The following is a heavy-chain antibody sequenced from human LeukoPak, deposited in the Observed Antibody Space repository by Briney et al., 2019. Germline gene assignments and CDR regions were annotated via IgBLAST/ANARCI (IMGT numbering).Heavy chain of an antibody. V-gene: IGHV4-4*07. J-gene: IGHJ6*03. CDR2: IYTSGST. CDR3: ARGYNWGSPTRNFYYLDV. CDR1: GGSISSYY. Sequence: PSETLSLTCTVSGGSISSYYWSWIRQPAGKGLEWIGRIYTSGSTNYNPSLKSRVTMSVDTSKNQFSLKLRSVTAADTAVYYCARGYNWGSPTRNFYYLDVWGKGTTATVSS. D-gene: IGHD7-27*01.